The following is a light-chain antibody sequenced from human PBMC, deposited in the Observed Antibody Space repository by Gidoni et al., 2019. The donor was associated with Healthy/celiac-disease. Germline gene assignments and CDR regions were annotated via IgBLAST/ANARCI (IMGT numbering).Light chain of an antibody. V-gene: IGKV3-20*01. CDR2: GAS. CDR3: QQYGSSPGYT. Sequence: EIVLTQSPGTLSLSPGERATLSCRASQSVSSSYLAWYQQKPGQAPRLLLYGASSRATGIPDRFSASGSGTDFTLTISRLEPEDFAVYYCQQYGSSPGYTFGQXTKLEIK. CDR1: QSVSSSY. J-gene: IGKJ2*01.